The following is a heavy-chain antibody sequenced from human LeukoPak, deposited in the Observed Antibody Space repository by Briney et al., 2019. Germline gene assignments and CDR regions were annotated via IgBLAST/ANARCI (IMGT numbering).Heavy chain of an antibody. J-gene: IGHJ1*01. Sequence: SEILSLTCAVSGDFVNTYYWTWLRQPPGKRPEWIGYNYHSGTTNYNPSLMGRVTISVHTSKNQFSLSLRSVTAADTAVYYCAREVDGRFDVWGQGALVVVSS. CDR3: AREVDGRFDV. CDR2: NYHSGTT. V-gene: IGHV4-59*02. D-gene: IGHD3-9*01. CDR1: GDFVNTYY.